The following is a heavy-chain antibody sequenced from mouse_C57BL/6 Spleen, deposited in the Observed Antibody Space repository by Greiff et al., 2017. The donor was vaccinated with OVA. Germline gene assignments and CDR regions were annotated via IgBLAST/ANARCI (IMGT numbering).Heavy chain of an antibody. Sequence: VQLQQSGPELVKPGASVQISCKASGYSFTDYNMNWVKQSNGKSLEWIGVINPNYGTTSYNQKFKGKATLTVDQSSSTAYMQLNRLTSEDSAVYYCARNYYGSSYNWYFDVWGTGTTVTVSS. J-gene: IGHJ1*03. CDR2: INPNYGTT. CDR1: GYSFTDYN. D-gene: IGHD1-1*01. CDR3: ARNYYGSSYNWYFDV. V-gene: IGHV1-39*01.